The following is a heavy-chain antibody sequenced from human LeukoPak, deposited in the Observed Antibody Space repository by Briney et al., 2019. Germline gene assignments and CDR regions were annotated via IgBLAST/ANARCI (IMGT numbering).Heavy chain of an antibody. D-gene: IGHD2-2*02. CDR1: GYTFTGYY. CDR2: INPNSGGT. J-gene: IGHJ4*02. Sequence: GASVKVSCKASGYTFTGYYMHWVRQAPGQGLEWMGWINPNSGGTNYAQKFQGRVTMTRDTSISTAYMELSRLRSDDTAVYYCARGDDIVVVPAAIIDYWGQGTLVTVSS. V-gene: IGHV1-2*02. CDR3: ARGDDIVVVPAAIIDY.